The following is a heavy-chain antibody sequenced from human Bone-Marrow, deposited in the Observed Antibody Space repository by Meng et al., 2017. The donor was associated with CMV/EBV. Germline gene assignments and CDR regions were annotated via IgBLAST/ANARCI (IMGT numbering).Heavy chain of an antibody. J-gene: IGHJ6*02. CDR2: ISSSSGYI. Sequence: GGSLRLSCAASRFTFSGYNMNWVRQAPGKGLEWVSSISSSSGYIYYADSVKGRFTISRDNAKNSLYLQMNSLRAEDTAVYYCARGSQYCDSTRCYLGEMDVWGQGTTVTVSS. CDR1: RFTFSGYN. V-gene: IGHV3-21*01. D-gene: IGHD2/OR15-2a*01. CDR3: ARGSQYCDSTRCYLGEMDV.